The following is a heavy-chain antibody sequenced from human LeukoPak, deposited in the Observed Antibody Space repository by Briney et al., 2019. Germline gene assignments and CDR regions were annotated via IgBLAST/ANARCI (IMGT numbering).Heavy chain of an antibody. V-gene: IGHV1-8*01. J-gene: IGHJ5*02. D-gene: IGHD2-2*02. Sequence: GASVKVSCKASGYTFTSYDINWVRQATGQGLEWMGWMNPNSGNTGYAQKFQGRVTMTRNPSISTAYMELSSLRSEDTAVYYCARGEDLVVVPAALPNNWFDPWGQGTLVTVSS. CDR2: MNPNSGNT. CDR3: ARGEDLVVVPAALPNNWFDP. CDR1: GYTFTSYD.